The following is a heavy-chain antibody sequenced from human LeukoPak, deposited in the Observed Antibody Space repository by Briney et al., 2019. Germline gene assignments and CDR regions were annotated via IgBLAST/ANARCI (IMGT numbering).Heavy chain of an antibody. CDR1: GGSVSSGNYY. J-gene: IGHJ4*02. D-gene: IGHD6-6*01. V-gene: IGHV4-61*01. Sequence: SETLSLTCTVSGGSVSSGNYYWSWIRQPPGKGLEWIGYVYYSGSTNYNPSLKSRVTISVDTSKKQFSLKLSSVTAADTAVYYCARRPDGTSHFDYWGQGTLVTVSS. CDR2: VYYSGST. CDR3: ARRPDGTSHFDY.